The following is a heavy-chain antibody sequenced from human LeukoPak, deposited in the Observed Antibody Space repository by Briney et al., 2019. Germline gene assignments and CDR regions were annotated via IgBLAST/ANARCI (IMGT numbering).Heavy chain of an antibody. CDR1: GGSISNYY. CDR3: ARHCPYSSSWCHFDY. Sequence: SETLSLTCTVSGGSISNYYWSWIRQPPGKGLEWIGYIYYSGSTNYSPSLKRRVSISVDTSKNQFSLKLSSVTAADTAVYYCARHCPYSSSWCHFDYWGQGTQVSVSS. V-gene: IGHV4-59*08. D-gene: IGHD6-13*01. CDR2: IYYSGST. J-gene: IGHJ4*02.